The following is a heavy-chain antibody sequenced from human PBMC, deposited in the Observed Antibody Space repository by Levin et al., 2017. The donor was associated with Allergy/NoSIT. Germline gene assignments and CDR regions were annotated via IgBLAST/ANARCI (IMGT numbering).Heavy chain of an antibody. V-gene: IGHV3-23*01. D-gene: IGHD3-3*01. Sequence: AASVKVSCAASRFTFSSHAMSWVRQAPGKGLEWASAISGSGVSTYYADSVKGRFTISRDNSKNTLYLQMNSLRAEDTAVYYCARGALFGVAPNWFDPWGQGTLVTVSS. CDR1: RFTFSSHA. CDR3: ARGALFGVAPNWFDP. CDR2: ISGSGVST. J-gene: IGHJ5*02.